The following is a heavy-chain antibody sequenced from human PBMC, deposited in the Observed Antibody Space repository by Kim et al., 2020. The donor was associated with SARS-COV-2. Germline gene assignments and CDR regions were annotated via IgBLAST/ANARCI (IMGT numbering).Heavy chain of an antibody. V-gene: IGHV1-46*01. Sequence: ASVKVSCKASGYTFTSYYMHWVRQAPGQGLEWMGIINPSGGSTSYAQKFQGRVTMTRDTSTSTVYMELSSLRSEDTAVYYCATPRGCSGGSCYTRHYSGMDVWGQGTTVTVSS. CDR3: ATPRGCSGGSCYTRHYSGMDV. CDR1: GYTFTSYY. CDR2: INPSGGST. J-gene: IGHJ6*02. D-gene: IGHD2-15*01.